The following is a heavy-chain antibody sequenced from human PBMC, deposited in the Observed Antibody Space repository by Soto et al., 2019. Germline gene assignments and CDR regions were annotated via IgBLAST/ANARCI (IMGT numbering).Heavy chain of an antibody. D-gene: IGHD2-21*02. CDR3: ARVYCGGDCSSSDAFDL. J-gene: IGHJ3*01. CDR1: GGTFSSYA. Sequence: QVQLVQSGAEVKKPGSSVKVSCKASGGTFSSYAISWVRQAPGPGLEWMGGIIPIFGTANYAQKFQGRVTITADESTSTAFKELSSLRSEDTAGYYCARVYCGGDCSSSDAFDLWGQGTLVTVSS. V-gene: IGHV1-69*01. CDR2: IIPIFGTA.